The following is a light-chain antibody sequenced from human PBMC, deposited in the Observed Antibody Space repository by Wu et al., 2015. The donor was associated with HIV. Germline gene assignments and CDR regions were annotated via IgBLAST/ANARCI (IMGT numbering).Light chain of an antibody. CDR2: MHP. CDR3: QQRSNWPRT. V-gene: IGKV3-11*01. Sequence: PWYRTRKPRPGSHGSSSMMHPNKGRLGIPARFSGSGSGADFTLTISSLEPEDFAVYYCQQRSNWPRTFGQGTKVEIK. J-gene: IGKJ1*01.